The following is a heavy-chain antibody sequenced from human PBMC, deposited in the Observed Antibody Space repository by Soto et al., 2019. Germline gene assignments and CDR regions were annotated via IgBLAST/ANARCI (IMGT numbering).Heavy chain of an antibody. CDR2: ISDSSVSI. CDR3: TRELGATGY. CDR1: GFTFNSHT. V-gene: IGHV3-48*04. D-gene: IGHD1-26*01. Sequence: EVQLVESGGGLVQPGGSLRLSCAASGFTFNSHTMNWVRQAPGKGLEWLSYISDSSVSIYYADSVKGRFTVSRDNAKNSLYLQMNSRRAEDTAVYYCTRELGATGYCGQGTLVTVSS. J-gene: IGHJ4*02.